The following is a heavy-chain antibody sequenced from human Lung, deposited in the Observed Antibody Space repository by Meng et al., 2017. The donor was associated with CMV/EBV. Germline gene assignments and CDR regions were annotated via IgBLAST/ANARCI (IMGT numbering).Heavy chain of an antibody. CDR2: INPNSGGT. CDR1: GYTFTGYY. V-gene: IGHV1-2*02. CDR3: ARRYSSGYSNWFDP. D-gene: IGHD3-22*01. J-gene: IGHJ5*02. Sequence: GYTFTGYYMQWVRQAPGQGLEWMGWINPNSGGTNYAQKLKGRVTMTRGTSISTAYMELSRLRSDDTAVYYCARRYSSGYSNWFDPWGQGTLVTVSS.